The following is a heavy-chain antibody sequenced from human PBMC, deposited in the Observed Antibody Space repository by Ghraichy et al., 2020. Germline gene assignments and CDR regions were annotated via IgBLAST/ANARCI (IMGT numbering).Heavy chain of an antibody. CDR2: ISGSGGST. D-gene: IGHD5-24*01. J-gene: IGHJ4*02. CDR1: GFTFSSYA. V-gene: IGHV3-23*01. CDR3: AKDRVEMATIASHEFDY. Sequence: LSLTCAASGFTFSSYAMSWVRQAPGKGLEWVSAISGSGGSTYYADSVKGRFTISRDNSKNTLYLQMNSLRAEDTAVYYCAKDRVEMATIASHEFDYWGQGTLVTVSS.